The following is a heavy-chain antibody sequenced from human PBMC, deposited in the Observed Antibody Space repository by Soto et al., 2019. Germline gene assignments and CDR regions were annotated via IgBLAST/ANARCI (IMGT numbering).Heavy chain of an antibody. CDR1: GGSISSGDYY. V-gene: IGHV4-30-4*01. D-gene: IGHD4-17*01. CDR2: IYYSGST. CDR3: ARAPYGDYVSGDYFDY. Sequence: SETLSLTCTVSGGSISSGDYYWSWIRQPPGKGLEWIGYIYYSGSTYYNPSLKSRVTISVDTSKNQFSLKLSSVTAADTAVYYCARAPYGDYVSGDYFDYWGQGTLVTVSS. J-gene: IGHJ4*02.